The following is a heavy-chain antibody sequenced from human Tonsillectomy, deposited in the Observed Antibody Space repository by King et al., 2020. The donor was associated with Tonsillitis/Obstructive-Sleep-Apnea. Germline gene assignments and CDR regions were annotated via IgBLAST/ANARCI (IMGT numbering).Heavy chain of an antibody. V-gene: IGHV4-34*01. Sequence: VQLQQWGAGLLKPSETLSLTCAVYGGSFSGYYWSWIRQPPGKGLEWIGEINHSGSTNYNPSLKSRVTISVDTSKNQFSLKLSSVTAADTAVYYCARVRNFMTTVTRVYYGMDVWGQGTTVTVSS. J-gene: IGHJ6*02. CDR1: GGSFSGYY. CDR3: ARVRNFMTTVTRVYYGMDV. CDR2: INHSGST. D-gene: IGHD4-11*01.